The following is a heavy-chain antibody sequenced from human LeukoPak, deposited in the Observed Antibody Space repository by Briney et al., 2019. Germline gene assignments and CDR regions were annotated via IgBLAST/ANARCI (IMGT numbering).Heavy chain of an antibody. J-gene: IGHJ6*02. CDR1: GGTFISYA. CDR2: IIPIFGTA. D-gene: IGHD4-23*01. V-gene: IGHV1-69*01. Sequence: SVKVSCKASGGTFISYAISWVRQAPGQGLEWMGGIIPIFGTANYAQKFQGRVTITADESTSTAYMELSSLRSEDTAVYYCAVLGFDGGILYYYGMDVWGQGTTVTVSS. CDR3: AVLGFDGGILYYYGMDV.